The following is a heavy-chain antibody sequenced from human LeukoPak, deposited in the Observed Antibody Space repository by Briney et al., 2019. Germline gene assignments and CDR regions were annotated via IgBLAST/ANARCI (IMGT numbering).Heavy chain of an antibody. CDR1: GFSFSSYG. CDR3: AMEEFWSGYSQGYGMDV. D-gene: IGHD3-3*01. CDR2: IWDDGSNK. J-gene: IGHJ6*02. Sequence: GRSLRLSCAASGFSFSSYGMHWVRQAPGKGLEWVAVIWDDGSNKYYADSVKGRFTISRDNSKNTLYLQMNSLRAEDTAVYYCAMEEFWSGYSQGYGMDVWGQGTTVTVSS. V-gene: IGHV3-33*01.